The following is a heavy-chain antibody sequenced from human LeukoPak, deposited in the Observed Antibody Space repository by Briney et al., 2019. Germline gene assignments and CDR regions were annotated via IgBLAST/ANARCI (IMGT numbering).Heavy chain of an antibody. CDR3: ACSGSYLRYYYYYMDV. D-gene: IGHD3-10*02. V-gene: IGHV3-21*01. CDR2: ISSSSSYI. Sequence: GGSLRLSCAASGFTFSSYSMNWVRQAPGKGLEWVSSISSSSSYIYYADSVKGRFTISRDNAKNSLYLQMNSLRAEDTAVYYCACSGSYLRYYYYYMDVWGKGTTVTVSS. J-gene: IGHJ6*03. CDR1: GFTFSSYS.